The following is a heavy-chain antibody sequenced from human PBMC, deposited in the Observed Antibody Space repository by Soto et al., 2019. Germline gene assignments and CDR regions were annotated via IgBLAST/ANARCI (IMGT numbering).Heavy chain of an antibody. V-gene: IGHV3-23*01. J-gene: IGHJ4*02. D-gene: IGHD3-3*01. Sequence: PGGSLRLSCAASGFTCSSYAMSWVRQAPGKGLEWVSAISGSGGSTYYADCVKGRFTIARDNSKNTLYLQMNSQRAEDTAVYYCAKDGSMGYDFWSGYHVQGIDYWGQGTLLIVSS. CDR3: AKDGSMGYDFWSGYHVQGIDY. CDR2: ISGSGGST. CDR1: GFTCSSYA.